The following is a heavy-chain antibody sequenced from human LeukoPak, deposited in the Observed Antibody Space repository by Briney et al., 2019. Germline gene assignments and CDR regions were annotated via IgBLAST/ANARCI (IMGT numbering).Heavy chain of an antibody. V-gene: IGHV4-30-4*08. J-gene: IGHJ3*02. Sequence: PSETLSLTCTVSGASISSGDYYWSWIRQPPGKGLEWIGYIYYSGSTYYNPSLKSRVTISVETSKNQFSLRLSSVTAADTAVYYCARDLTASDAFDTWGQGTMVTVSS. CDR3: ARDLTASDAFDT. CDR1: GASISSGDYY. D-gene: IGHD2-21*02. CDR2: IYYSGST.